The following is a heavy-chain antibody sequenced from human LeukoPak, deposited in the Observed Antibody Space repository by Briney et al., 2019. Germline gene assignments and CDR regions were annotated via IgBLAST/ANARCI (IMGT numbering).Heavy chain of an antibody. CDR1: GFTFSSYS. J-gene: IGHJ5*02. D-gene: IGHD3-10*01. CDR2: ISSSSSYI. CDR3: ARMGSSSLFGGSGSYRWGINWFDP. Sequence: GGSLRLSCAASGFTFSSYSMNWVRQAPGEGLEWVSSISSSSSYIYYADSVKGRFTISRDNAKNSLYLQMNSLRAEDTAVYYCARMGSSSLFGGSGSYRWGINWFDPWGQGTLVTVSS. V-gene: IGHV3-21*01.